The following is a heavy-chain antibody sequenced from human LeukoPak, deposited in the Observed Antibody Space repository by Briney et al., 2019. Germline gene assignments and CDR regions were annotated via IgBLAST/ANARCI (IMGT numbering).Heavy chain of an antibody. CDR1: GFILSNHW. J-gene: IGHJ6*02. Sequence: GGSLRLSCAASGFILSNHWMTWVRQAPGKGPEWVANINKDGSEKYYVDSVKGRFTISRDTAKNSLYLQMNNLRAEDTALYYCTRNNDMDVWGQGTTVIVSS. CDR2: INKDGSEK. CDR3: TRNNDMDV. D-gene: IGHD1/OR15-1a*01. V-gene: IGHV3-7*03.